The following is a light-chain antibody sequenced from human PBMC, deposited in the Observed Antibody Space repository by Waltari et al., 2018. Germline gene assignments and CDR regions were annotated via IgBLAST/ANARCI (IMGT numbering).Light chain of an antibody. J-gene: IGLJ2*01. CDR3: AAWDDKLGGRWE. CDR2: RND. CDR1: SSNIGSTV. V-gene: IGLV1-47*01. Sequence: QSVLTQPPSASGTPGQRVTISCSGRSSNIGSTVVTCYQQVPGTTPKLLIYRNDQRPSGVPDRFSGSKSGTSASLAISGLRSEDEADYYCAAWDDKLGGRWEFGGGTKLTVL.